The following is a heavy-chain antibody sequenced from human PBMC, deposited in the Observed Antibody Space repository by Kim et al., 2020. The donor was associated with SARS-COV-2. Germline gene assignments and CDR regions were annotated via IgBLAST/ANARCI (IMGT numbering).Heavy chain of an antibody. Sequence: SETLSLTCTVSGGSISSYYWSWIRQRPGKGLEWIGNSYYSGSTNYNPSLKIRVTISVATSKNQFSLTLSSVTAADTAVYYCARALYSSSWARPFDPWGQGTLVTVSS. J-gene: IGHJ5*02. CDR1: GGSISSYY. D-gene: IGHD6-13*01. CDR2: SYYSGST. V-gene: IGHV4-59*01. CDR3: ARALYSSSWARPFDP.